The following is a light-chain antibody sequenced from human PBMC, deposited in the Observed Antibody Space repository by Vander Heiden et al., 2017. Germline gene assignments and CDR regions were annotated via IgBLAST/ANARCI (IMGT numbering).Light chain of an antibody. CDR1: QCISTY. Sequence: LQMTQPPSPLAASVGDSVTIVCRASQCISTYLNWYQQKPGEAPKLLMYAASSLQSGVPSRFSGSGSGRDFTLTISSVEAEDVATYHCQQTNRAPCTFGQGTKVDIK. CDR3: QQTNRAPCT. CDR2: AAS. V-gene: IGKV1-39*01. J-gene: IGKJ1*01.